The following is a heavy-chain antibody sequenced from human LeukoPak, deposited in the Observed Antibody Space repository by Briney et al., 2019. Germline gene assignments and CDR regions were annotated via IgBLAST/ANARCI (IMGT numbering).Heavy chain of an antibody. CDR2: IYYSGST. CDR3: ARGGSTFDY. CDR1: GGSSSSYY. D-gene: IGHD1-26*01. J-gene: IGHJ4*02. V-gene: IGHV4-59*01. Sequence: PSETLSLTCAVYGGSSSSYYWSWIRQPPGKGLEWIGYIYYSGSTNYNPSLKSRVTISVDTSKNQFSLKLSSVTAADTAVYYCARGGSTFDYWGQGTLVTVSS.